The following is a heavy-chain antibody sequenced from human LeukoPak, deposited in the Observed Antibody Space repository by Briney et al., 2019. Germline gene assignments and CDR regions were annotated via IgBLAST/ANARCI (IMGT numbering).Heavy chain of an antibody. D-gene: IGHD3-10*01. Sequence: HGRSLRLSCAASGFTFDVYAMHWVPQAPGEGLGWVSHICWKSGSIGYAESVKGRFTLSRDNATNSLYLQMNSLRAEDTALYYCAKDFSMVRGVIRLGVAFDIWGQGTMVTVSS. V-gene: IGHV3-9*01. CDR1: GFTFDVYA. CDR3: AKDFSMVRGVIRLGVAFDI. CDR2: ICWKSGSI. J-gene: IGHJ3*02.